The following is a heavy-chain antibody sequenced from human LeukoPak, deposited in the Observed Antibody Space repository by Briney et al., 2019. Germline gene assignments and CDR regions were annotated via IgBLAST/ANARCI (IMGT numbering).Heavy chain of an antibody. CDR2: ISPNSGGT. D-gene: IGHD2-8*01. CDR1: GYTFTAYY. V-gene: IGHV1-2*02. Sequence: ASVKVSCKASGYTFTAYYMHWVRRAPGQGLEWMGWISPNSGGTNYAQNFQGRVTMTRDTSISTAYMELDRLRSDDTAVYYCARAGIVLIPSEGDWGQGTLVTVSS. J-gene: IGHJ4*02. CDR3: ARAGIVLIPSEGD.